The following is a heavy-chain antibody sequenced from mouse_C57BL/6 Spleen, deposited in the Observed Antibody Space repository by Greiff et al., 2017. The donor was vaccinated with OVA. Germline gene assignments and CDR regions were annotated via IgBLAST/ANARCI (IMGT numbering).Heavy chain of an antibody. V-gene: IGHV1-69*01. CDR1: GYTFTSYW. D-gene: IGHD4-1*01. Sequence: VQLQQPGAELVMPGASVKLSCKASGYTFTSYWMHWVKQRPGQGLEWIGEIDPSDSYTNYNQKFKGKSTLTVDKSSSTAYMQLSSLTSEDSAVYYCASQTGKGFAYWGQGTLVTVSA. CDR2: IDPSDSYT. CDR3: ASQTGKGFAY. J-gene: IGHJ3*01.